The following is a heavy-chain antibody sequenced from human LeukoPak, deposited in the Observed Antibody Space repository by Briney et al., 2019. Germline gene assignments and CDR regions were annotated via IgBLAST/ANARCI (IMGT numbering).Heavy chain of an antibody. CDR1: GFTFSDYY. V-gene: IGHV3-11*01. CDR3: ARDSIGYYDYVEGY. Sequence: GGSLRLSCAASGFTFSDYYMSWIRQAPGKGLEWVSYISSSGSTIYYADSVKGRFTISRDNAKNSLYLQMNSLGAEDTAVYYCARDSIGYYDYVEGYWGQGTLVTVSS. CDR2: ISSSGSTI. J-gene: IGHJ4*02. D-gene: IGHD3-16*01.